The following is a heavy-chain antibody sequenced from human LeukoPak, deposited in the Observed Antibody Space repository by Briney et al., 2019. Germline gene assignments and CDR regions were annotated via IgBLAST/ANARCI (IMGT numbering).Heavy chain of an antibody. D-gene: IGHD6-13*01. Sequence: ASVTVSCMASGYTFTSYGISWVRQAPGQGLAWMGWISAYNGNTNYAQKLQGRVTMTTDTSTSTAYMELRSLRSDDTAVYYCARAQDSSSWYEIYYYYGMDVWGQGTTVTVSS. J-gene: IGHJ6*02. CDR1: GYTFTSYG. CDR2: ISAYNGNT. V-gene: IGHV1-18*01. CDR3: ARAQDSSSWYEIYYYYGMDV.